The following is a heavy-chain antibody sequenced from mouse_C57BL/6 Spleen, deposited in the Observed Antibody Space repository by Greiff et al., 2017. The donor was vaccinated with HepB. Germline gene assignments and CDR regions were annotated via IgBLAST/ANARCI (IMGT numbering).Heavy chain of an antibody. CDR3: ARRLLDSSGYGVAY. CDR1: GYTFTTYP. V-gene: IGHV1-47*01. Sequence: QVQLKESGAELVKPGASVKMSCKASGYTFTTYPIEWMKQNHGKSLEWIGNFHPYNDDIKYNEKFKGKATLTVEKSSSTVYLELSRLTSDDSAVYYCARRLLDSSGYGVAYWGQGTLVTVSA. J-gene: IGHJ3*01. D-gene: IGHD3-2*02. CDR2: FHPYNDDI.